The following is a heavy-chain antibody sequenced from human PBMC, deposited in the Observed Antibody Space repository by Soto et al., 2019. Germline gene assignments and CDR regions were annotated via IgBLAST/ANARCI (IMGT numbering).Heavy chain of an antibody. D-gene: IGHD6-6*01. V-gene: IGHV4-59*08. CDR1: GGSISSYY. CDR3: ARSPTYSSSRRFDY. J-gene: IGHJ4*02. CDR2: IYYSGST. Sequence: QVQLQESGPGLVKPSETLSLTCTVSGGSISSYYWGWIRQPPGKGLEWIGYIYYSGSTNYNPSLKSRVTISVDTSKNQFSLKLSSVTAADTAVYYCARSPTYSSSRRFDYWGQGTLVTVSS.